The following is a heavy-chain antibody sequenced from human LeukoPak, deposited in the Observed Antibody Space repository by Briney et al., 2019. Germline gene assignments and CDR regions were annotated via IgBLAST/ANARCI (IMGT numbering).Heavy chain of an antibody. CDR1: GCSLSTSGMC. Sequence: SGPTLVNPTQTLTLTCTFSGCSLSTSGMCVSWIRQPPGKALEWLARIDWDDDKYYSTSLKTRLTISKDTSKNQVVLTMTNMDPVDTATYYCARMTPYYYDSSGYYDYWGQGTLVTVSS. V-gene: IGHV2-70*11. J-gene: IGHJ4*02. D-gene: IGHD3-22*01. CDR3: ARMTPYYYDSSGYYDY. CDR2: IDWDDDK.